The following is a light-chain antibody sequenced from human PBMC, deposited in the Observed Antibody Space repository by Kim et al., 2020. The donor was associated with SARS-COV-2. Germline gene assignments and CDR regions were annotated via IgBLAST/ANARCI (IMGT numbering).Light chain of an antibody. CDR2: GAS. CDR1: QSISSN. J-gene: IGKJ1*01. Sequence: EIGMTQSPATLSVSPGERVTLSCRASQSISSNLGWYQQKPGQAPRLLIYGASTRATGIPARFSGSGSGTEFTLTISSLQSEDFAVYCCQQYNDWPWTFGQGTKV. V-gene: IGKV3-15*01. CDR3: QQYNDWPWT.